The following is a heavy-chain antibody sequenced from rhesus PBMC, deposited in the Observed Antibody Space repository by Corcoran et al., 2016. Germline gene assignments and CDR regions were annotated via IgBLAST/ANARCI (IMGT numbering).Heavy chain of an antibody. CDR1: GFTFGSYG. V-gene: IGHV3-8*01. CDR2: INTGGGST. J-gene: IGHJ4*01. D-gene: IGHD2-2*01. CDR3: ARDQGVLVIDY. Sequence: EVQLVESGGGLVQPGGSLRLSCAASGFTFGSYGMHWARQAPGKGLEWVSAINTGGGSTGYTDSVKGRFTISRENAKNTLYLQMNSLRAEDTAVYYCARDQGVLVIDYWGQGVLVTVSS.